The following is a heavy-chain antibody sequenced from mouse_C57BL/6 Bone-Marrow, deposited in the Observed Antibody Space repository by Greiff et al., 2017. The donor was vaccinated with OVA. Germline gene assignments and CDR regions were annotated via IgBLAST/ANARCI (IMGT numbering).Heavy chain of an antibody. CDR1: GYTFTSYW. V-gene: IGHV1-74*01. D-gene: IGHD2-4*01. CDR3: AIRDDYDVGGFAY. Sequence: QVQLQQPGAALVKPGASVKVSCKASGYTFTSYWMHWVKQRPGQGLEWIGRIHPSDSDTNYNQQFKGKATLTVDKSPSTAYMQLISLTSEDSAVYYCAIRDDYDVGGFAYWGQGTLVTVSA. J-gene: IGHJ3*01. CDR2: IHPSDSDT.